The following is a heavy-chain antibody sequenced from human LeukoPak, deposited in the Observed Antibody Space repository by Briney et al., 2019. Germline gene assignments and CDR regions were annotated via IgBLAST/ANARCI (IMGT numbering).Heavy chain of an antibody. V-gene: IGHV4-59*01. D-gene: IGHD4-23*01. CDR2: IYYSGST. J-gene: IGHJ4*02. CDR1: GGSISSYY. CDR3: ARESRGWYGGNSEAFDY. Sequence: PSETLSPTCTVSGGSISSYYWSWIRQPPGKGLEWIGYIYYSGSTNYNPSLKSRVTISVDTSKNQFSLKLSSVTAADTAVYYCARESRGWYGGNSEAFDYWGQGTLVTVSS.